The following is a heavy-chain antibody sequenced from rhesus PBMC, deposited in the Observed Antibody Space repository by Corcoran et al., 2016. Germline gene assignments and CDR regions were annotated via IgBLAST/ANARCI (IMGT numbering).Heavy chain of an antibody. CDR2: INGNSGST. Sequence: QVQLQESGPGLVKPSETLSLPCAVSGTSISSYRWNWIRQPPRKGLEWIGEINGNSGSTNYNPSLKSRVTISKGASKNQFSLKLTSVTAADTAVYFCAKTGNYKGLLDYWGQGVLVTVSS. J-gene: IGHJ4*01. V-gene: IGHV4-80*01. D-gene: IGHD1-44*01. CDR1: GTSISSYR. CDR3: AKTGNYKGLLDY.